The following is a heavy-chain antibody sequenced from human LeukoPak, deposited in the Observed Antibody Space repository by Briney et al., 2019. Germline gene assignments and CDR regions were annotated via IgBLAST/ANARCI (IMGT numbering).Heavy chain of an antibody. J-gene: IGHJ4*02. Sequence: GGSLRLSCAASGFTVSSNYMSWVRQAPGKGLEWVSVIYSGGSTYYADSVKGRFSISRDNAKNTLYLQMNSLRAEDTAVYYCTRGASGYGNFDYWGQGTLVTVSS. V-gene: IGHV3-53*05. CDR2: IYSGGST. D-gene: IGHD5-12*01. CDR3: TRGASGYGNFDY. CDR1: GFTVSSNY.